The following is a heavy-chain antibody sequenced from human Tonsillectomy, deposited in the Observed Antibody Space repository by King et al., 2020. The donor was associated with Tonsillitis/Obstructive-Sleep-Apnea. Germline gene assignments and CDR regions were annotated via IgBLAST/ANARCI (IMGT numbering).Heavy chain of an antibody. CDR2: IRSKAYGGTT. CDR1: GFTFGDYA. CDR3: TRDLDYYDSSGAFDY. D-gene: IGHD3-22*01. J-gene: IGHJ4*02. V-gene: IGHV3-49*04. Sequence: QLVQSGGGLVQPGRSLRLSCTASGFTFGDYAMSWVRQAPGKGLEWVGFIRSKAYGGTTAYAASVKGRFTISRDDSKSIAYLQMNSLKTEDTAVYYCTRDLDYYDSSGAFDYWGQGTLVTVSS.